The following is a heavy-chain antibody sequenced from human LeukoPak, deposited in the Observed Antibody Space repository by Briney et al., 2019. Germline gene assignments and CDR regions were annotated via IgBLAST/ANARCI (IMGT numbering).Heavy chain of an antibody. Sequence: PGGSLRLSCAASGFTFSSYTMNWVRQAPGKGLEWVSSISSSSTYRYYGDSVKGRFTISRDNARNSLYLQMNSLRDEDTAVYYCASSLVALFDYWGQGTLVTVSS. CDR1: GFTFSSYT. CDR3: ASSLVALFDY. V-gene: IGHV3-21*01. CDR2: ISSSSTYR. D-gene: IGHD2-2*01. J-gene: IGHJ4*02.